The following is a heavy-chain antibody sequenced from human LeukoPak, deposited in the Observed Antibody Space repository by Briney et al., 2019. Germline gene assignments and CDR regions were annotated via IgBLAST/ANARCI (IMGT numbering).Heavy chain of an antibody. V-gene: IGHV1-2*02. CDR1: GYTFTGYY. CDR2: INPNTGDT. D-gene: IGHD1-26*01. Sequence: ASVKVSCKASGYTFTGYYIHWVRQAPGRGLEWMGWINPNTGDTNYAQKFQGRVTMTRDTSITTAYMELSGLRSDDTAVYYCARDHVGDDAFDIWGQGTMVTVS. CDR3: ARDHVGDDAFDI. J-gene: IGHJ3*02.